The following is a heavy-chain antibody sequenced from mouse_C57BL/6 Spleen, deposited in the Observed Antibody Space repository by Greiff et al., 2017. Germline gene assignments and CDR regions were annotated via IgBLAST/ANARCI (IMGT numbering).Heavy chain of an antibody. J-gene: IGHJ2*01. CDR3: ARGTAQAAYYFDY. D-gene: IGHD3-2*02. CDR1: GFTFSSYG. Sequence: EVMLVESGGDLVKPGGSLKLSCAASGFTFSSYGMSWVRQTPDKRLEWVATISSGGSYTYYPDSVKGRFTISRNNAKNTLYLQMSSLKSEDTAMYYCARGTAQAAYYFDYWGQGTTLTVSS. CDR2: ISSGGSYT. V-gene: IGHV5-6*02.